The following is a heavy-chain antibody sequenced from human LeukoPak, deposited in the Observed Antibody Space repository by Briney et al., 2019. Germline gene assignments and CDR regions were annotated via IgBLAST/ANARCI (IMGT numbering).Heavy chain of an antibody. CDR1: GFTFSSYA. Sequence: GRSLRLSCAASGFTFSSYAMHWVRQAPGKGLEWVAVISYDGSNKYYADSVKGRFTISRDNSKNTLYLQMNSLRAEDTAVYYCARPYYYDSSGYYRYAFDIWGQGTMVTVSS. CDR2: ISYDGSNK. CDR3: ARPYYYDSSGYYRYAFDI. J-gene: IGHJ3*02. V-gene: IGHV3-30-3*01. D-gene: IGHD3-22*01.